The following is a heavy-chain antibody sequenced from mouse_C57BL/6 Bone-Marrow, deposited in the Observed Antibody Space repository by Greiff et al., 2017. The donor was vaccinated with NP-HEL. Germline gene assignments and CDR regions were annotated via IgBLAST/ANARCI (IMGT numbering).Heavy chain of an antibody. CDR1: GYTFTNYW. V-gene: IGHV1-63*01. CDR3: GRREYYYGSSYYYAMDD. CDR2: IYPGGGYT. J-gene: IGHJ4*01. Sequence: QVQLQQSGAELVRPGTSVTMSCKASGYTFTNYWIGWAKQRPGHGLEWIGDIYPGGGYTNYNAKFKGKATRTADKSSSTAYMQISSRTSDDSAIIYCGRREYYYGSSYYYAMDDWGQGTSVTVAS. D-gene: IGHD1-1*01.